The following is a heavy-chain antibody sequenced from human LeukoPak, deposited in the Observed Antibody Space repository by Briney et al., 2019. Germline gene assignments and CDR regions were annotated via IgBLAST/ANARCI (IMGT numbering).Heavy chain of an antibody. D-gene: IGHD6-13*01. Sequence: GGSLRLSCAASGFTFSSYGMHWVRQAPGKGLEWVAVIWYDGSNKYYADSVKGRFTISRDNSKNTLYLQMNSLRAEDTAVYYCARAGIAAAVGGDWFDPWGQGTLVTVSS. CDR2: IWYDGSNK. CDR1: GFTFSSYG. J-gene: IGHJ5*02. CDR3: ARAGIAAAVGGDWFDP. V-gene: IGHV3-33*01.